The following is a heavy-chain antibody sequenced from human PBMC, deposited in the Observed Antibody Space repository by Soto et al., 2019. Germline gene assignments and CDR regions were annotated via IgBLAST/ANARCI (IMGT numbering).Heavy chain of an antibody. V-gene: IGHV3-30-3*01. Sequence: QVQLVESGGGVVQPGRSLRLSCAASGLTFSTYAMHWVRQGPGKGLEWVAVISYDGNNKYYADSVKGRFTISRDNSKNTLYLEVNRLRAEDTGVYYCATGGGYIYGYWGQGTLVTVSS. CDR2: ISYDGNNK. CDR1: GLTFSTYA. CDR3: ATGGGYIYGY. J-gene: IGHJ4*02. D-gene: IGHD5-12*01.